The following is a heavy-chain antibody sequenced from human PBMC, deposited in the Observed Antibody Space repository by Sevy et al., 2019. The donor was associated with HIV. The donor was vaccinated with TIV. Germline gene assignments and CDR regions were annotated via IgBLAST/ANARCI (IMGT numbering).Heavy chain of an antibody. V-gene: IGHV3-23*01. J-gene: IGHJ6*02. CDR1: GFSFTNYA. CDR2: ITSDGYST. CDR3: AKEKHYDSSYAMDV. Sequence: GGSLRLSCAASGFSFTNYAISWVRQAPGKGLEWVSVITSDGYSTYYADSVKGRFTISRDNFKNPVFLQMNSLRAEDTAVYYCAKEKHYDSSYAMDVWGQGTTVTVSS. D-gene: IGHD3-22*01.